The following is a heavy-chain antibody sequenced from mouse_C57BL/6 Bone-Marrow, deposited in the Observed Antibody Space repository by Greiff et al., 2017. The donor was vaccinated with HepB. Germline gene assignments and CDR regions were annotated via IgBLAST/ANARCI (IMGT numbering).Heavy chain of an antibody. CDR3: ARITTAYGWYVDV. V-gene: IGHV1-59*01. D-gene: IGHD1-2*01. J-gene: IGHJ1*03. CDR1: GYTFTSYW. CDR2: IDPSDSYT. Sequence: QVQLQQPGAELVRPGTSVKLSCKASGYTFTSYWMHWVKQRPGQGLEWIGVIDPSDSYTNYNQKFKGKATLTVDTSSSTAYMQLSSLTSEDSAVYYCARITTAYGWYVDVWGTGTTVTVAS.